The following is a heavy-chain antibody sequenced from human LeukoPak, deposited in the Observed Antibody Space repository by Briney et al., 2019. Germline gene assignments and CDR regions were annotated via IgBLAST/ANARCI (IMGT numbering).Heavy chain of an antibody. CDR3: ARVLQNYDTGSGYYYYYYMDV. D-gene: IGHD3-22*01. CDR2: IISDSLIT. J-gene: IGHJ6*03. V-gene: IGHV3-48*01. Sequence: GGSLRLSCAASGFTLSSYAMHWVRQAPGKGLERLPYIISDSLITEYADSVKGRFTISRDNAQRSLALQMNSLRAEDTAVYYCARVLQNYDTGSGYYYYYYMDVWGKGTTATVSS. CDR1: GFTLSSYA.